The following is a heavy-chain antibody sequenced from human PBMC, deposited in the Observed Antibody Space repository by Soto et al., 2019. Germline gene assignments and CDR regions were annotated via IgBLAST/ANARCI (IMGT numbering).Heavy chain of an antibody. CDR1: GGSISSGSYY. V-gene: IGHV4-31*03. CDR3: ARKGDGTLHDY. Sequence: SETLSLTCTVSGGSISSGSYYWSWIRQHPGKGLEWIGYIYYSGTTYYNPSLKSRVTISVDTSKNQFSLKLSSVTAADTAVYYCARKGDGTLHDYWGQGTLVTVSS. CDR2: IYYSGTT. J-gene: IGHJ4*02.